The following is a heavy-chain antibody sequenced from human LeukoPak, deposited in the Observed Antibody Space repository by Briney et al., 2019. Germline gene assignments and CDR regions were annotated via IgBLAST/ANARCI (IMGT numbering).Heavy chain of an antibody. D-gene: IGHD2-15*01. Sequence: PGRSLRLSCAASGFTFSSYAMHWVRQAPGKGLEWVAVISYDGSNEYYADSVKGRFTISRDNSKNTLYLQMNSLRAEDTAVYYCARDQRPYCSGGSCYSNWFDPWGQGTLVTVSS. V-gene: IGHV3-30-3*01. CDR1: GFTFSSYA. CDR2: ISYDGSNE. CDR3: ARDQRPYCSGGSCYSNWFDP. J-gene: IGHJ5*02.